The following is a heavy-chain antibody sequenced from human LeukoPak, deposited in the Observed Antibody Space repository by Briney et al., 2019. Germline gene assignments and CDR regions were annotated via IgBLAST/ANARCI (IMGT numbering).Heavy chain of an antibody. CDR2: INPSGSST. CDR3: ARADGYCSSTSCYTTYYMDV. V-gene: IGHV1-46*03. Sequence: ASVKVSCKASGYTFTSYYMHWVRQAPGQGLEWMGIINPSGSSTSYAQKFQGRVTMTRDTSTSTVYMELSSLRSEDTAVYYCARADGYCSSTSCYTTYYMDVWGKGTTVTVSS. CDR1: GYTFTSYY. J-gene: IGHJ6*03. D-gene: IGHD2-2*02.